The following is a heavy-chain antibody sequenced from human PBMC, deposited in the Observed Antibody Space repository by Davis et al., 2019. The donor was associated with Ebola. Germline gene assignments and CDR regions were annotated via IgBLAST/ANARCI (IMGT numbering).Heavy chain of an antibody. CDR1: GFTFSSYD. CDR3: ARWTTVTIYYYGMDV. J-gene: IGHJ6*02. Sequence: ESLKISCAASGFTFSSYDMNWVRQPPGKGLEWIGEINHSGSTNYNPSLKSRVTISVDTSKNQFSLKLSSVTAADTAVYYCARWTTVTIYYYGMDVWGQGTTVTVSS. V-gene: IGHV4-34*01. CDR2: INHSGST. D-gene: IGHD4-17*01.